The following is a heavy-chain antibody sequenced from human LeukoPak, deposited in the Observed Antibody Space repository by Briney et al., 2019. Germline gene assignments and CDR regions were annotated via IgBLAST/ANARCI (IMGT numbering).Heavy chain of an antibody. CDR3: AREGRYDILTGYYY. CDR1: GFTFSSYA. D-gene: IGHD3-9*01. J-gene: IGHJ4*02. CDR2: ISYDGSNN. V-gene: IGHV3-30-3*01. Sequence: GRSLRLSCAASGFTFSSYAMHWVRQAPGKGLEWVAVISYDGSNNYYADSVKGRFTISRDNSKNTLYLQMNSLRAEDTAVYYCAREGRYDILTGYYYWGQGTLVTVSS.